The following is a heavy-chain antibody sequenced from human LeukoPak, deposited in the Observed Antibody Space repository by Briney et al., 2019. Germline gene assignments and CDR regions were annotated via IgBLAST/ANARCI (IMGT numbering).Heavy chain of an antibody. CDR1: GFTFSSYW. J-gene: IGHJ4*02. D-gene: IGHD1-26*01. CDR3: ARGQLGPTSAPFDS. Sequence: GGSLRLSCAASGFTFSSYWMSWVRQAPGKGLEWVANIKQDGSEKYYVDSVKGRFTISRDNAKNSLYLQMNSLRAEDTAVYYCARGQLGPTSAPFDSWGQGTLVTVSS. V-gene: IGHV3-7*01. CDR2: IKQDGSEK.